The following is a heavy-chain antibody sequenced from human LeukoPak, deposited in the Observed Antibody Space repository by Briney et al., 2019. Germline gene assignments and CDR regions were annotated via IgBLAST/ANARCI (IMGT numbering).Heavy chain of an antibody. CDR2: IRYDGSNK. CDR1: GFTFSSYG. V-gene: IGHV3-30*02. J-gene: IGHJ3*02. Sequence: PGGSLRLSCAASGFTFSSYGMHWVRQAPGKGLEWVAFIRYDGSNKYYADSVKGRFTTSRDNSKNTPYLQMNSLRAEDTAVYYCAKLPWEWEPRPLDAFDIWGQGTTVTVSS. D-gene: IGHD1-26*01. CDR3: AKLPWEWEPRPLDAFDI.